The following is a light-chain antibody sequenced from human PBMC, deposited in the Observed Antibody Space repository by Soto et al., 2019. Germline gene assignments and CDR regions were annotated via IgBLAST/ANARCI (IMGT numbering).Light chain of an antibody. CDR1: QSVSSSY. V-gene: IGKV3-20*01. CDR3: QQYGSSPRT. Sequence: EIVMTQSPSTLSVSPGERATLSCRASQSVSSSYLAWYQQTPGQAPRLLIYGTSNRATGIPDRFSGSGSGTDFSLTISSLEPGDLAVYYCQQYGSSPRTFGQGTKVDI. J-gene: IGKJ1*01. CDR2: GTS.